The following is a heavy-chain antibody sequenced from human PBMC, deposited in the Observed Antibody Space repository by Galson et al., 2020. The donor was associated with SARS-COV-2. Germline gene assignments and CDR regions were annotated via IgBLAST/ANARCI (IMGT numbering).Heavy chain of an antibody. D-gene: IGHD4-17*01. CDR1: GFTFSNAW. J-gene: IGHJ4*02. CDR3: TWTTVTLQWDF. V-gene: IGHV3-15*01. CDR2: VKSKTDGGTT. Sequence: GESLKISCAASGFTFSNAWMSWVRQAPGKGLEWVGRVKSKTDGGTTDYAAPVKGRFIISRDDSKNTLYLQMDSLKTEDTAVYYCTWTTVTLQWDFWGQGTKVTVSS.